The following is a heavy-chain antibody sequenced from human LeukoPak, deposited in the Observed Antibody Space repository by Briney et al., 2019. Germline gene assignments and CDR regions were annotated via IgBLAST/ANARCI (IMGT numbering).Heavy chain of an antibody. V-gene: IGHV4-59*01. CDR2: IYYSAIT. Sequence: SETLSLTCTVSGASISSYYWGWIRQTPGKGLEWIGYIYYSAITNYNPSLKSRVTVSVDTSKNQFSLNLSSVTAADTAVYHCARDRSSGSNWFDPWGQGTLVTVSS. D-gene: IGHD3-10*01. CDR3: ARDRSSGSNWFDP. CDR1: GASISSYY. J-gene: IGHJ5*02.